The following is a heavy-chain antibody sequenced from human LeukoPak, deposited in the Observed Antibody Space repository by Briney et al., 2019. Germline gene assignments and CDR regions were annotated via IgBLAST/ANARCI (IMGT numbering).Heavy chain of an antibody. CDR1: GYTFTSCY. CDR2: INLSGGST. Sequence: GASVKVSCKASGYTFTSCYVHWGRQAPGQGLEWMGIINLSGGSTSYAQKFQGRGTITRDTSSSTVYMELSSRRSEDTAVDYCGRHVATDSSRWTRYYFDYWGQGTLVTVSS. CDR3: GRHVATDSSRWTRYYFDY. D-gene: IGHD3-22*01. J-gene: IGHJ4*02. V-gene: IGHV1-46*01.